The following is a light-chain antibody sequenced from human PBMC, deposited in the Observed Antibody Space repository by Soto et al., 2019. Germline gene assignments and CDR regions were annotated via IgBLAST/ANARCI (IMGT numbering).Light chain of an antibody. J-gene: IGLJ2*01. CDR2: NNN. CDR1: SSNIGTNA. CDR3: SAWDDSLHGPV. Sequence: QSVLTQSRSASGTPGQRVTFSCSGSSSNIGTNAVHWYQQLPGAAPKLLIYNNNQRPSGVPDRFSGSKSGTSASLAISGLQSEDEADYYCSAWDDSLHGPVFGGGTKVTVL. V-gene: IGLV1-44*01.